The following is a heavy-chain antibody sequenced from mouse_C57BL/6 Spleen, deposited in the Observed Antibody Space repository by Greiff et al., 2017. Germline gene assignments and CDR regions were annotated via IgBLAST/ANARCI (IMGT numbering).Heavy chain of an antibody. CDR1: GYTFTSYW. CDR3: ARGGLGQDFDV. V-gene: IGHV1-7*01. D-gene: IGHD3-3*01. J-gene: IGHJ1*03. Sequence: VQLQQSGAELAKPGASVKLSCKASGYTFTSYWMHWVKQRPGQGLDWIGYINPSSGYTKYNQKFKDKATLTADKSSSTAYMQLSRRTYEDSAVYYCARGGLGQDFDVGGTGTTVTVSS. CDR2: INPSSGYT.